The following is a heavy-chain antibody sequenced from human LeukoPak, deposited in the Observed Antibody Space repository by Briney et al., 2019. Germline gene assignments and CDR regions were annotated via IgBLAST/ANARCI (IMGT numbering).Heavy chain of an antibody. CDR2: ISGSDGST. CDR1: GFTFSSYA. V-gene: IGHV3-23*01. CDR3: AKLVSPSPKYYYGSGLPDY. Sequence: PGGSLRLSCAASGFTFSSYAMSWVRQAPGKGLEWVSAISGSDGSTYYADSVKGRFTISRVNSKNTLYLQMNSLRAEDTAVYYCAKLVSPSPKYYYGSGLPDYWGQGTQVTVSS. J-gene: IGHJ4*02. D-gene: IGHD3-10*01.